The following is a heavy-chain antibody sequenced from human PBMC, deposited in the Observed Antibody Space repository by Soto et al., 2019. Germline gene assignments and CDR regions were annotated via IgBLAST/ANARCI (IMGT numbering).Heavy chain of an antibody. CDR3: AKVDTAMWYFDY. CDR1: GGSISSGDYY. J-gene: IGHJ4*02. CDR2: IYYSGST. V-gene: IGHV4-30-4*01. D-gene: IGHD5-18*01. Sequence: SETLSLTCTVSGGSISSGDYYWSWIRQPPGKGLERIGYIYYSGSTYYNPSLKGRVTISVDTSKNQFSLKLSSVTAADTAVYYCAKVDTAMWYFDYWGQGTLVTVSS.